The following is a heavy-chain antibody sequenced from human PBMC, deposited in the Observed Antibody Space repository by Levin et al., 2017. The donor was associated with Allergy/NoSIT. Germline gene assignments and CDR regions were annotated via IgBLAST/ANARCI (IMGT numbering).Heavy chain of an antibody. V-gene: IGHV3-15*07. D-gene: IGHD4-17*01. CDR3: TTEHDYGDYTNCFES. Sequence: GGSLRLSCAGSGFSFNNAWMNWVRQTPGKGLEWVGRIKSKIDGGTTDYAAPVKDRFIISRDDSKNTVFMQLNNLKSEDTAVYFCTTEHDYGDYTNCFESWGQGTVVTVSS. J-gene: IGHJ5*01. CDR2: IKSKIDGGTT. CDR1: GFSFNNAW.